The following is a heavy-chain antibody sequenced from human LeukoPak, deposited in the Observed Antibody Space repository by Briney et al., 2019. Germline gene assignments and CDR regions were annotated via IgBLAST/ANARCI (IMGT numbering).Heavy chain of an antibody. V-gene: IGHV1-2*02. J-gene: IGHJ6*03. CDR3: ARWYYYGSGSYYSKHYYYYMDV. Sequence: ASVKVSCKASGYTFTGYYMHWVRQAPGQGLEWMGWINPNSGGTNYAQKFQGRATMTRDTSISTAYMELSRLRSDDTAVYYCARWYYYGSGSYYSKHYYYYMDVWGKGTTVTVSS. D-gene: IGHD3-10*01. CDR1: GYTFTGYY. CDR2: INPNSGGT.